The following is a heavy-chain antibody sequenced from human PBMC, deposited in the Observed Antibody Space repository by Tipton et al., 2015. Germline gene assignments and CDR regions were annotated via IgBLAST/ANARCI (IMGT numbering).Heavy chain of an antibody. V-gene: IGHV4-34*01. D-gene: IGHD3-3*01. J-gene: IGHJ4*02. CDR2: ISHREET. CDR1: GGSFSGYY. CDR3: AGARGMPAIFGLPWDYYFDY. Sequence: GLVKPSETLSLSCGVHGGSFSGYYWNWIRRPPGKGLEGIGEISHREETRYNPSLKSRLTISLDTSKDQLSLKMKSVTAADTAVYYCAGARGMPAIFGLPWDYYFDYWGQGALVTVSS.